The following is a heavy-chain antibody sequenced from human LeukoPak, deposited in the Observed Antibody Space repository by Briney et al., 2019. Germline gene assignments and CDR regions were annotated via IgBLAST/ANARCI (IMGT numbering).Heavy chain of an antibody. CDR2: ISGSSSYI. J-gene: IGHJ4*02. D-gene: IGHD2-8*01. CDR1: GFTFSSYS. Sequence: PGGSLRLSCAASGFTFSSYSMNWVRQAPGKGLEWVSSISGSSSYIYYADSVKGRFTISRDNAKNSLYLQMNSLRAEDTAVYYCAIYCTNGVCYTGWGQGTLVTVSS. V-gene: IGHV3-21*01. CDR3: AIYCTNGVCYTG.